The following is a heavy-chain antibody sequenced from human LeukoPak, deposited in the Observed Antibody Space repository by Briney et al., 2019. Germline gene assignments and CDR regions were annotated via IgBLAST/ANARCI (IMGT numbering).Heavy chain of an antibody. J-gene: IGHJ4*02. V-gene: IGHV4-39*07. D-gene: IGHD6-13*01. CDR3: ARAGTGIAAGESDY. Sequence: PSETLSLTCTVSGGSISSSSYYWGWIRQPPGKGLEWIGSIYYSGSTNYNPSLKSRVTISVDTSKNQFSLKLSSVTAADTAVYYCARAGTGIAAGESDYWGQGTLVTVSS. CDR1: GGSISSSSYY. CDR2: IYYSGST.